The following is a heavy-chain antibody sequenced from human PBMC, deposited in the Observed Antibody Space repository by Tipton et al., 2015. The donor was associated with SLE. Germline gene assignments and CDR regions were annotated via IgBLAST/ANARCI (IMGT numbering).Heavy chain of an antibody. CDR3: ARGYSSSWYAFDI. J-gene: IGHJ3*02. CDR1: GGSISSSDYS. D-gene: IGHD6-13*01. CDR2: IYYSGST. Sequence: TLSLTCTVSGGSISSSDYSWGWIRQPPGKGLEWIGYIYYSGSTNYNPSLKSRVTISVDTSKNQFSLKLSSVTAADTAVYYCARGYSSSWYAFDIWGQGTMVTVSS. V-gene: IGHV4-61*05.